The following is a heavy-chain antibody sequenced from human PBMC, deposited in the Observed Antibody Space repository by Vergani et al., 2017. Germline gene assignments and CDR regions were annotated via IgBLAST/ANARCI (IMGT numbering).Heavy chain of an antibody. CDR1: GYTFTSYG. D-gene: IGHD1-26*01. J-gene: IGHJ4*02. CDR3: AGEGGGVSGSYYFVTYYFDY. CDR2: ISAYNGNT. Sequence: QVQLVQSGAEVKKPGASVKVSCKASGYTFTSYGISWVRQAPGQGLEWMGWISAYNGNTNYAQKLQGRVTMTTDTSTSTAYMDLRSLRSDDTAVYYCAGEGGGVSGSYYFVTYYFDYWGQGTLVTVSS. V-gene: IGHV1-18*04.